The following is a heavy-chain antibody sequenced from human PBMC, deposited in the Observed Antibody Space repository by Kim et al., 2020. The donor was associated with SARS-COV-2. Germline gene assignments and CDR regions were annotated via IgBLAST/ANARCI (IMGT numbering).Heavy chain of an antibody. D-gene: IGHD3-10*01. CDR3: ARGYNPMVRGVIYYYYGMDV. V-gene: IGHV3-48*02. Sequence: GGSLRLSCAASGFTFSSYSMNWVRQAPGKGLEWVSYISSSSSTIYYADSVKGRFTISRDNAKNSLYLQMNSLRDEDTAVYYCARGYNPMVRGVIYYYYGMDVWGQGTTVTVSS. CDR2: ISSSSSTI. CDR1: GFTFSSYS. J-gene: IGHJ6*02.